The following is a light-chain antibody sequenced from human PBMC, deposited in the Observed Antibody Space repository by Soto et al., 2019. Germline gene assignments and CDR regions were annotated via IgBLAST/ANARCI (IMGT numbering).Light chain of an antibody. V-gene: IGLV1-51*01. CDR2: DNN. J-gene: IGLJ2*01. CDR1: SSNIENNY. Sequence: QSVLTQPPSVSAAPGQTVTISCSGSSSNIENNYVSWYQQLPGTAPKLLIYDNNKRPSGIPDRFSGSKSGTSATLGITGLQTGDEADYYCETWDSSLSAVVFGGGTKVTVL. CDR3: ETWDSSLSAVV.